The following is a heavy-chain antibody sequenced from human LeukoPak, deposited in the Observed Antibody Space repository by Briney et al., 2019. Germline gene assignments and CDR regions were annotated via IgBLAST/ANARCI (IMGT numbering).Heavy chain of an antibody. Sequence: SETLSLTCTVSGDSISGYYWSWIQQPPGKGLEWIGYIYYSGSPSYNPSLKSRVTISIDTSKNQFSLKLNSVTAADTAVYYCARRYCTSISCYLSAFDIWGQGTMVTVSS. CDR1: GDSISGYY. CDR3: ARRYCTSISCYLSAFDI. D-gene: IGHD2-2*01. CDR2: IYYSGSP. J-gene: IGHJ3*02. V-gene: IGHV4-59*01.